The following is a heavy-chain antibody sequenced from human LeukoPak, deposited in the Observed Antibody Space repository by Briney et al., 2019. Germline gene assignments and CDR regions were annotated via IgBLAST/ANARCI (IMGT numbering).Heavy chain of an antibody. Sequence: PSETLSLTCAVYGGSFSGYYWSWIRQPPGKGLEWIGEINHSGSTDYNPSLKSRVTISVDTSKNQFSLKLSSVTAADTAVYYCARSRIAVAGKDFDYWGQGSLVTVSS. V-gene: IGHV4-34*01. CDR3: ARSRIAVAGKDFDY. CDR1: GGSFSGYY. D-gene: IGHD6-19*01. CDR2: INHSGST. J-gene: IGHJ4*02.